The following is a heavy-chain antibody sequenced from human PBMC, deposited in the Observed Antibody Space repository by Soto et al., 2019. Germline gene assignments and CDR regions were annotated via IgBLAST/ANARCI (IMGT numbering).Heavy chain of an antibody. CDR2: IYKSATT. CDR3: ARGRYCLTGRCFPNWFDP. J-gene: IGHJ5*02. CDR1: GDSISNLDYF. V-gene: IGHV4-30-4*01. Sequence: SETLSLTCSVSGDSISNLDYFWAWIRQPPGQALEYIGYIYKSATTYYNPSFESRVAISVDTSKSQFSLNVTSVTAADTAVYFCARGRYCLTGRCFPNWFDPWGQGDLVTVS. D-gene: IGHD7-27*01.